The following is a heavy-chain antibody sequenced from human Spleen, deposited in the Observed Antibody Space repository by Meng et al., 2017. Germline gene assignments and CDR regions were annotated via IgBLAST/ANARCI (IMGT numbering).Heavy chain of an antibody. V-gene: IGHV3-23*01. CDR1: GFTFSSYA. CDR2: TSGSGGST. Sequence: WGSLRLSCAASGFTFSSYAMSWVRQAPGKGLEWVSVTSGSGGSTYHADSVKGRFTVYRDNSKNTLYLQMNSLRAEDTDVYYCAQGSSYGGRYYFDYWGQGTLVTVSS. J-gene: IGHJ4*02. CDR3: AQGSSYGGRYYFDY. D-gene: IGHD4-23*01.